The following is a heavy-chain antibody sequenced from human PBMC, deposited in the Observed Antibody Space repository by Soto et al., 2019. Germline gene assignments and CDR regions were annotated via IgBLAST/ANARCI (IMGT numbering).Heavy chain of an antibody. J-gene: IGHJ6*02. Sequence: SETLSLTCTVSGGSVSSDTHYWSWIRQPPGKRLEWIGFSYSSGSTNYNPSLKSRVTMSVDTSKNQFSLKLRSVIVADTAVYHCARFVRSCSGTTCYTRADVWGQGTTVTVSS. CDR3: ARFVRSCSGTTCYTRADV. D-gene: IGHD2-2*02. V-gene: IGHV4-61*01. CDR1: GGSVSSDTHY. CDR2: SYSSGST.